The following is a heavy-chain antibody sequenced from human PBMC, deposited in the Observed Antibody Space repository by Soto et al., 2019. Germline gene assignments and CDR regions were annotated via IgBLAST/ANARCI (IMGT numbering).Heavy chain of an antibody. CDR2: ISTAGDT. Sequence: GGSLRVSCAASGFGFNGYDMHWVRQAPGKNLEWVAAISTAGDTYFLGSVKGRFTISREDAKNSLSLQMNSLRVGDTAVYFCTRDVDFGEEDVWGQGTTGTVSS. D-gene: IGHD4-17*01. V-gene: IGHV3-13*01. J-gene: IGHJ6*02. CDR1: GFGFNGYD. CDR3: TRDVDFGEEDV.